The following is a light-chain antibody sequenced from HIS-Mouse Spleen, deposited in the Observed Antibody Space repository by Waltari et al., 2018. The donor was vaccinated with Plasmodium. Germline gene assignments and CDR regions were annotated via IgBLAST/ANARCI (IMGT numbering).Light chain of an antibody. V-gene: IGLV2-14*03. J-gene: IGLJ1*01. CDR1: SSDVGGYNY. Sequence: QSALTQPASVSGSPGQSITISCTGTSSDVGGYNYVSWYQQHPGKAPKLMIYDVSNRPSWVSHRFSGSKSGNTASLTISGLQAEDEADYYCSSYTSSSTPFYVFGTGTKVTVL. CDR3: SSYTSSSTPFYV. CDR2: DVS.